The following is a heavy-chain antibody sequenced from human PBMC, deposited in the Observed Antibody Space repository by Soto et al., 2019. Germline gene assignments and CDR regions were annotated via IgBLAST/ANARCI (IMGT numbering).Heavy chain of an antibody. CDR2: IWYDGSNK. D-gene: IGHD6-6*01. CDR1: GFTFSSYG. CDR3: ARGGLAARDYYYYYYMDV. Sequence: GGSLRLSCAASGFTFSSYGMHWVRQAPGKGLEWVAVIWYDGSNKYYADSVKGRFTISRDNSKNTLYLQMNSLRAEDTAVYYCARGGLAARDYYYYYYMDVWGKGTTVTVSS. V-gene: IGHV3-33*01. J-gene: IGHJ6*03.